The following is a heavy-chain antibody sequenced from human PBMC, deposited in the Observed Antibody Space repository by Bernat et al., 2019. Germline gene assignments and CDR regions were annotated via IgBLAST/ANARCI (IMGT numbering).Heavy chain of an antibody. CDR2: ISYDGSNK. CDR1: GFTFSSYG. J-gene: IGHJ5*02. V-gene: IGHV3-30*18. D-gene: IGHD4-17*01. CDR3: AKDTQTYGDYSWFDP. Sequence: QVQLVESGGGVVQPGRSLRLSCAASGFTFSSYGMHWVRQAPGKGLEWVAVISYDGSNKYYADSVKGRFTISRDNSKNTLYLQMNSLRAEDTAVYYCAKDTQTYGDYSWFDPWGQGTLVTVSS.